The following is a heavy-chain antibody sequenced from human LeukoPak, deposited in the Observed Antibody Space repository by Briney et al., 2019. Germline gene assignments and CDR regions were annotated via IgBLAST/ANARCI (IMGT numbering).Heavy chain of an antibody. V-gene: IGHV1-18*01. CDR2: ISAYNGNT. CDR1: GYTFTSYG. D-gene: IGHD6-19*01. J-gene: IGHJ4*02. Sequence: ASVKVSCKASGYTFTSYGISWVRQAPGQGLEWMGWISAYNGNTNYAQKVQGRVTMTTDTSTSTAYMELRSLRSDDTAVYYCARPGAVAGTFEYFDYWGQGTLVTVSS. CDR3: ARPGAVAGTFEYFDY.